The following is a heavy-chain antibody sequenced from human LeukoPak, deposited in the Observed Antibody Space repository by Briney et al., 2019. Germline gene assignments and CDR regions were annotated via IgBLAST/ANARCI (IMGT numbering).Heavy chain of an antibody. Sequence: PGGSLRLSCAASGFTFNTYTMNWVRQAPGKGLEYVSVIGPNGGDAYYADSVRGRFTISRDNSKNTLYLQMSSPRVEDTAVYYCAKGRPTELGYCGRSICADWYFDLWGRGTLLTVSS. CDR3: AKGRPTELGYCGRSICADWYFDL. V-gene: IGHV3-64D*06. CDR2: IGPNGGDA. D-gene: IGHD2-2*01. CDR1: GFTFNTYT. J-gene: IGHJ2*01.